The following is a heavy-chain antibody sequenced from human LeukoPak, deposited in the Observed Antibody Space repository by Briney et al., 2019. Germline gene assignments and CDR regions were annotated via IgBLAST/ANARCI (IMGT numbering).Heavy chain of an antibody. Sequence: SETLSLICTVSGGSISSSNYYWGWIRQPPGKGLEWIGSMYYSGNTYYNPSLKSRVTISVDTSKNQFSLKLSSVTAADTALYYCARYHSGYDDYWGQGTLVTVSS. J-gene: IGHJ4*02. CDR3: ARYHSGYDDY. CDR1: GGSISSSNYY. D-gene: IGHD5-12*01. V-gene: IGHV4-39*07. CDR2: MYYSGNT.